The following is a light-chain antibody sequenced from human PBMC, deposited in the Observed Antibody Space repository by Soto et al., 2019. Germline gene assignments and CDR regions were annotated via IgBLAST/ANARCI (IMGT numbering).Light chain of an antibody. J-gene: IGLJ1*01. Sequence: QSALTQPPSASGSPGQSVTISCTGTSSDVGAYNYVSWYQQLPGKAPKLIIYEVSKRPSGVPDRFSGSKSGNTASLTVSGLQAEDEADYHCSSYDGSNNHYVFGTGTKVTVL. V-gene: IGLV2-8*01. CDR2: EVS. CDR1: SSDVGAYNY. CDR3: SSYDGSNNHYV.